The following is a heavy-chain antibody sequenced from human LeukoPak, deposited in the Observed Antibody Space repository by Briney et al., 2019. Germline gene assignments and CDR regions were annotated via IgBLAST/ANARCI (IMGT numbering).Heavy chain of an antibody. J-gene: IGHJ3*02. V-gene: IGHV4-61*02. CDR1: GGSISGDLYY. CDR3: ARAEWELDDAFDI. D-gene: IGHD1-26*01. CDR2: IYTSGST. Sequence: SETLSLTCTVSGGSISGDLYYWNWIRQPAGKGLEWIGRIYTSGSTNYNPSLKSRLTISVDTSKNQFSLKLSSVTAADTAVYYCARAEWELDDAFDIWGQGTMVTVSS.